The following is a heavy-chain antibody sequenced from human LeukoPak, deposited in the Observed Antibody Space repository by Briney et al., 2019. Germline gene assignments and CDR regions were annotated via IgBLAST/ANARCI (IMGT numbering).Heavy chain of an antibody. V-gene: IGHV1-18*01. D-gene: IGHD4-17*01. J-gene: IGHJ6*03. CDR1: GFTFTSYA. CDR2: IITYNGNT. Sequence: ASVKVSCKASGFTFTSYATTWVRQAPGQGLEWMGWIITYNGNTHYAQKLQGRVTLTTDTSTNTAYMELRGLRSDDTAVYYCAKTTVTSEEYFYYYMDVWGKGTTVTVSS. CDR3: AKTTVTSEEYFYYYMDV.